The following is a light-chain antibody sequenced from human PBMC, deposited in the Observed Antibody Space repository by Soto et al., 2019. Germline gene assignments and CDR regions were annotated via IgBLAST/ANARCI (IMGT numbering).Light chain of an antibody. Sequence: DIVMTQSPLSLPVTPGEPASISCRSSQSLLHSNGYNYLDWYLQKPGQSPQLLIYLGSNRASGVPDRFSGSGSGTDFTLTIRNLQPEDSATYCCQQTYSAPRTFGAGTKVEI. CDR1: QSLLHSNGYNY. CDR3: QQTYSAPRT. J-gene: IGKJ4*01. CDR2: LGS. V-gene: IGKV2-28*01.